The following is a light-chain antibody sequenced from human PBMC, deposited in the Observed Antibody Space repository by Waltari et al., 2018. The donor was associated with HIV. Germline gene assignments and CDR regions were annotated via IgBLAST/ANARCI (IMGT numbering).Light chain of an antibody. CDR1: SSNIGRNY. Sequence: GTPWQRVTISCSGSSSNIGRNYVYWYLQRPGTAPKLLIYRNNQRPSGVPDRFSGSKSGTPASLAISGLRSEDEADYYCASWDDSLSVVFGGGTKLTVL. CDR2: RNN. V-gene: IGLV1-47*01. J-gene: IGLJ2*01. CDR3: ASWDDSLSVV.